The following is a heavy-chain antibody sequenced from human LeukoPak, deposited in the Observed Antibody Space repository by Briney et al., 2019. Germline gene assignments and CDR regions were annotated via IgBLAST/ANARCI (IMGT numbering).Heavy chain of an antibody. D-gene: IGHD6-6*01. Sequence: GRSLRLSCAASGFTFSSYAMQWVRQAPGKGLEWVAVISYDGSNKYYADSVKGRFTISRDNSKNTLYLQMNSLRAEDTAVYYCASSRREYSSSSALDYWGQGTLVTVSS. CDR2: ISYDGSNK. CDR1: GFTFSSYA. J-gene: IGHJ4*02. CDR3: ASSRREYSSSSALDY. V-gene: IGHV3-30*04.